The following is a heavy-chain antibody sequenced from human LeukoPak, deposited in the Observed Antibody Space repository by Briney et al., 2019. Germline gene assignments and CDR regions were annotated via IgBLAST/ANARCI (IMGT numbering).Heavy chain of an antibody. J-gene: IGHJ4*02. CDR3: ARGHYFGSESHYNY. CDR1: GFTFSSYA. CDR2: IDSVGSEI. V-gene: IGHV3-74*01. Sequence: GGSLRLSCAASGFTFSSYAMSWVRQAPGKGLVWVSRIDSVGSEINYADSVKGRFTIFRDNAKNTLYLQMNSLGAEDTAVYYCARGHYFGSESHYNYWGQGTLVTVSS. D-gene: IGHD3-10*01.